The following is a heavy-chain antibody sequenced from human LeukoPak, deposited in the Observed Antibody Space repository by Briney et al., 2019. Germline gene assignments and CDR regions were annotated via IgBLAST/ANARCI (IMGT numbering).Heavy chain of an antibody. V-gene: IGHV3-21*01. J-gene: IGHJ5*02. D-gene: IGHD2-21*02. CDR1: GLSFSSQA. CDR3: ASSTRAVTAIPGVGPARWFDP. CDR2: ISSSSSYI. Sequence: GGSLRLSCAASGLSFSSQAMTWVRQAPGKGLEWVSSISSSSSYIYYADSVKGRFTISRDNAKNSLYLQMNSLRAEDTAVYYCASSTRAVTAIPGVGPARWFDPWGQGTLVTVSS.